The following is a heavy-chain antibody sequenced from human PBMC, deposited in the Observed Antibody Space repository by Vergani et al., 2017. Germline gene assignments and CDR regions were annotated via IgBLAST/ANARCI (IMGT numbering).Heavy chain of an antibody. CDR2: IYPGDSDT. V-gene: IGHV5-51*03. CDR1: GYSFTSYW. CDR3: ARGRLERYGGDYFDY. D-gene: IGHD1-1*01. J-gene: IGHJ4*02. Sequence: EVQLVQSGAEVKKPGESLKISCKGSGYSFTSYWIGWVRQMPGKGLEWMGIIYPGDSDTRYSPSFQGHVTISADKSISTAYLQWSSLKASDTAMYDCARGRLERYGGDYFDYWGQGTLVTVSS.